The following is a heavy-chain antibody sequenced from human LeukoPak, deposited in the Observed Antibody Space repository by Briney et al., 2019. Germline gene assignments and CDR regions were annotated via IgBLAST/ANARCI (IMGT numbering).Heavy chain of an antibody. V-gene: IGHV4-34*01. CDR3: ARAPGEWFGELLAYYFDY. D-gene: IGHD3-10*01. Sequence: SETLSLTCAVFGGSFSDYYWNWIRQPPGKGLEWIGEINHSGSTNSNPSLKSRVTISADTSKNQFSLKLSSVTAADTAVYYCARAPGEWFGELLAYYFDYWGQGTLVAVPS. CDR2: INHSGST. J-gene: IGHJ4*02. CDR1: GGSFSDYY.